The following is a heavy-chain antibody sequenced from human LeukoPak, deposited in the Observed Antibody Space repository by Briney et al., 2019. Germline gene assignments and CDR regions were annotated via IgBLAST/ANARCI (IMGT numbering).Heavy chain of an antibody. CDR3: ARHAGNHYGDFFDY. CDR2: SHYSKTT. Sequence: SETLSLTCTVSDGSITNYYWSWIRHPPGKGLEWIAYSHYSKTTTYHPSLRSRATVSVDASKNQFSLKLSSVAAADTAVYYCARHAGNHYGDFFDYWGQGTLVTVSS. CDR1: DGSITNYY. J-gene: IGHJ4*02. D-gene: IGHD4-17*01. V-gene: IGHV4-59*08.